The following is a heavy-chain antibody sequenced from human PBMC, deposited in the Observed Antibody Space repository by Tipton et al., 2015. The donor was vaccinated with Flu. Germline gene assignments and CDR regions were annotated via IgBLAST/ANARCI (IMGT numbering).Heavy chain of an antibody. D-gene: IGHD2-2*01. J-gene: IGHJ4*02. CDR3: ATFFCSNSSPFNY. Sequence: QLVQSGAEVKKPGASVKVSCKASGYIFTKYYMHWVRQAPGQGLEWMGIIDPSGGSTTYAQRLQGRVTMTRDKSTRTVYMELSSLRSEDTAVYYWATFFCSNSSPFNYWGQGTLVTVSS. V-gene: IGHV1-46*01. CDR1: GYIFTKYY. CDR2: IDPSGGST.